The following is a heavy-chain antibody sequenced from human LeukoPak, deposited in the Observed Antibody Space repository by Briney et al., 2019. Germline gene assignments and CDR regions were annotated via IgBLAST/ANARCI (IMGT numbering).Heavy chain of an antibody. CDR2: INHSGST. J-gene: IGHJ4*02. Sequence: SETLSLTCAVYGGSFSGYYWSRIRQPPGKGLEWIGEINHSGSTNYNPSLKSRVTISVDTSKNQFSLKLSSVTAADTAVYYCARIEYLEMATIKDYWGQGTLVTVSS. D-gene: IGHD5-24*01. CDR1: GGSFSGYY. V-gene: IGHV4-34*01. CDR3: ARIEYLEMATIKDY.